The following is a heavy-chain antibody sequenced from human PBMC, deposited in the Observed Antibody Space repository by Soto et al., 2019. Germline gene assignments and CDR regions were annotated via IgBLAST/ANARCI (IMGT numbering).Heavy chain of an antibody. D-gene: IGHD4-17*01. CDR2: IKRDRSDT. CDR1: GFTFSSYW. V-gene: IGHV3-74*01. CDR3: IRVAYGDLGG. Sequence: EVQLESSGGGLVQPGGSLRLSCEASGFTFSSYWMHWVHHAPGKGLVWVSRIKRDRSDTSYADSVKGRFTISIDNAKNTLYLQMSSQRAEDTAVYYCIRVAYGDLGGWGQGTLVTVSS. J-gene: IGHJ4*02.